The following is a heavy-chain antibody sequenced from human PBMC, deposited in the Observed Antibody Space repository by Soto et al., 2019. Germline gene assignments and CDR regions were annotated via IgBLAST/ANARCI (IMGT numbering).Heavy chain of an antibody. D-gene: IGHD3-9*01. CDR2: IYPGDSDT. Sequence: GESLKISCKGSGYSFTSYWIGWVRQMPGKGLEWMGIIYPGDSDTRYSPSFQGQVTISADKSISTAYLQWSSLKASDTDMYYCARCILTGYYPYYFDYWGQGTLVTVSS. J-gene: IGHJ4*02. V-gene: IGHV5-51*01. CDR1: GYSFTSYW. CDR3: ARCILTGYYPYYFDY.